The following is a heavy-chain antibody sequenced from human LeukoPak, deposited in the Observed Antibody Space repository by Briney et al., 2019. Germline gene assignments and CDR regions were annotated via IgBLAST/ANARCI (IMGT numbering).Heavy chain of an antibody. CDR2: MNPNSGNT. CDR3: ARASSWDTAPFDY. J-gene: IGHJ4*02. CDR1: GYTFTSYD. Sequence: ASVKVSCKASGYTFTSYDINWVRQATGQGLEWMGWMNPNSGNTGYAQKFQGRVTMTRNTSISTAYMELSSLRSEDTAVYYRARASSWDTAPFDYWGQGTLVTVSS. D-gene: IGHD6-13*01. V-gene: IGHV1-8*01.